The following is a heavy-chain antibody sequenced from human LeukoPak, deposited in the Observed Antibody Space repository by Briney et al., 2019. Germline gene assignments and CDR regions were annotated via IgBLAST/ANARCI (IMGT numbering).Heavy chain of an antibody. J-gene: IGHJ4*02. D-gene: IGHD6-13*01. CDR3: ARGASSSWYGESEGDY. Sequence: ASVKVSCKASGYTFTSYGISWVRQAPGQGLEWMGWISAYNGNTNYAQKLQGRVTMTTDTSTSTAYMELRSLRSDDTAVYYCARGASSSWYGESEGDYWGQGTLVTVSS. V-gene: IGHV1-18*01. CDR1: GYTFTSYG. CDR2: ISAYNGNT.